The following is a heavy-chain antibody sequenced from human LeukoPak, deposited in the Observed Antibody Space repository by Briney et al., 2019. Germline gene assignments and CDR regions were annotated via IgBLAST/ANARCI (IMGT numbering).Heavy chain of an antibody. CDR1: GFTFSSYG. J-gene: IGHJ4*02. CDR3: AKDTARYYYDSSGYYPLDDY. Sequence: GRSLRLSCAASGFTFSSYGMHWVRQAPGKGLEWVAVISYDGSNKYYADSVKGRFTISRVNSKNTLYLQMNSLRAEDTAVYYCAKDTARYYYDSSGYYPLDDYWGQGTLVTVSS. D-gene: IGHD3-22*01. V-gene: IGHV3-30*18. CDR2: ISYDGSNK.